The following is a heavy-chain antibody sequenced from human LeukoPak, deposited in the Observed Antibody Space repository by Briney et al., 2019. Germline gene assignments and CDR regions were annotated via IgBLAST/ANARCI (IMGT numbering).Heavy chain of an antibody. V-gene: IGHV4-4*02. CDR2: IYQSGIT. Sequence: SGTLSPTCGVSGDSISRGNYWNWVRQFPGKGLEWIGDIYQSGITNYNPSLKSRVTMSLDKSKNEFSLSLHSVTAADTAVYFCARDPRPRGGWFYFDYWGQGILVTVSS. J-gene: IGHJ4*02. CDR3: ARDPRPRGGWFYFDY. D-gene: IGHD6-19*01. CDR1: GDSISRGNY.